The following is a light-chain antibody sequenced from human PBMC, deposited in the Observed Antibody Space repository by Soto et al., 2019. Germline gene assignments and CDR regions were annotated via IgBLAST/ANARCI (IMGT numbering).Light chain of an antibody. CDR2: DTT. CDR1: TGPVTTAHY. J-gene: IGLJ3*02. V-gene: IGLV7-46*01. CDR3: FLSHKGPWV. Sequence: QAVVTQEPSLTVSPGGTVTLTCASNTGPVTTAHYTYWIQKKTGQAPRTLIYDTTQRHPWTPARFSASLLGDKAALTLSGAQPDDEADYYCFLSHKGPWVFGGGTKLTVL.